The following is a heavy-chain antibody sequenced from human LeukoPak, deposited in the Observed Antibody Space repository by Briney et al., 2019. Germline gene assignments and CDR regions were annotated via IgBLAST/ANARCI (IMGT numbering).Heavy chain of an antibody. V-gene: IGHV4-61*02. Sequence: SQTLSLTCTVSDGSISSGSYYWTWIRQPAGKGLEWIGRIYTGGGTTYNPSLKSRVTMSIDTSKNQFSLKLSSVTAADTAVYYCARDGGVGATRDWGQGTLVTVSS. CDR3: ARDGGVGATRD. CDR1: DGSISSGSYY. D-gene: IGHD1-26*01. CDR2: IYTGGGT. J-gene: IGHJ4*02.